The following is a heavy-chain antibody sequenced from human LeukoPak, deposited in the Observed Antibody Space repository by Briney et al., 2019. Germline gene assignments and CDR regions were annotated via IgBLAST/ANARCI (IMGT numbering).Heavy chain of an antibody. CDR1: GFTFSSYW. CDR3: ARGNSGSYSQDWFDP. D-gene: IGHD1-26*01. Sequence: GGSLRLSCAASGFTFSSYWMHWVRQAPGKGLVWVSRIKSDGSSIYADSVKGRFTISRDNAKNSLYLQMNSLRDDDMALYYCARGNSGSYSQDWFDPWGQGTLVTVSS. V-gene: IGHV3-74*01. J-gene: IGHJ5*02. CDR2: IKSDGSS.